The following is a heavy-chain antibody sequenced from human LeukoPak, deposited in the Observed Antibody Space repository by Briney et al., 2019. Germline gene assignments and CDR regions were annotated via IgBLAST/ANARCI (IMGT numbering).Heavy chain of an antibody. D-gene: IGHD2-2*01. CDR2: LSGSGDST. Sequence: GGSLRLSCAASGFTFRGYAMSWVRQAPGKGLEWVSTLSGSGDSTYYADPVKVGSTVARDNSKNTLYLQMNSLRVEDTAIYYCAKDGGYATGCHSDSWGRGTLVTVSS. J-gene: IGHJ4*02. V-gene: IGHV3-23*01. CDR1: GFTFRGYA. CDR3: AKDGGYATGCHSDS.